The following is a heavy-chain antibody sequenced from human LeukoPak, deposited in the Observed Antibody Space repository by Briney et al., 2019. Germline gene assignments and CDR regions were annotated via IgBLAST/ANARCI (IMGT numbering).Heavy chain of an antibody. J-gene: IGHJ4*02. CDR3: ASTDYYDSSGYHLRY. V-gene: IGHV1-3*01. D-gene: IGHD3-22*01. Sequence: VASVKVSCKASGYTFTNCAMHWVRQAPGQRLEWMGWINADNGDTKYSQKLQGRVTITRNTSASTAYMELSSLRSEDTAVYYCASTDYYDSSGYHLRYWGQGTLVTVSS. CDR2: INADNGDT. CDR1: GYTFTNCA.